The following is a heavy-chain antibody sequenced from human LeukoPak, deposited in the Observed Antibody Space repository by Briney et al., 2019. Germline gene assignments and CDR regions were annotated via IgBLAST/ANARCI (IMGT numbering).Heavy chain of an antibody. J-gene: IGHJ4*02. D-gene: IGHD3-22*01. Sequence: SETLSLTCTVSGYSISSGYYWGWIRQPPGKGLEWIGSIYHSGSTYYNPSLKSRVTISIDTSKNQFSLKLTSVTAADTAVYYCAKARYYDSSGPFDYWGQGTLVTVSS. CDR1: GYSISSGYY. CDR2: IYHSGST. V-gene: IGHV4-38-2*02. CDR3: AKARYYDSSGPFDY.